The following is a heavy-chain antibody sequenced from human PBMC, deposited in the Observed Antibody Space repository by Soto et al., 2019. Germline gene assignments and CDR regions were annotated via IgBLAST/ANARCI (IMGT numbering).Heavy chain of an antibody. D-gene: IGHD2-15*01. CDR1: GFTFSSYA. CDR3: ANYCSGGSCYSGTTNYYYGMDV. Sequence: LRLSFAASGFTFSSYAMSWVRQAPGKGLEWVSAISGSGGSTYYADSVKGRFTISRDNSKNTLYLQMNSLRAEDTAVYYCANYCSGGSCYSGTTNYYYGMDVWGQGTTVTVSS. CDR2: ISGSGGST. V-gene: IGHV3-23*01. J-gene: IGHJ6*02.